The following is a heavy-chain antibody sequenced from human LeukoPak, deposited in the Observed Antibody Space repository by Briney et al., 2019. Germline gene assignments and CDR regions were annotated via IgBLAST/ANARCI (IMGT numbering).Heavy chain of an antibody. CDR2: IRGKANSYAT. Sequence: PGGSLRLSCAASGFTFSGSAMHWVRQASGKGLEWVGRIRGKANSYATAYAASVKGRFTISRDDSKNTAYLQMNSLKTEDTAVYYCTRPLIVGATDYYYMDVWGKGTTVTVSS. CDR3: TRPLIVGATDYYYMDV. D-gene: IGHD1-26*01. J-gene: IGHJ6*03. CDR1: GFTFSGSA. V-gene: IGHV3-73*01.